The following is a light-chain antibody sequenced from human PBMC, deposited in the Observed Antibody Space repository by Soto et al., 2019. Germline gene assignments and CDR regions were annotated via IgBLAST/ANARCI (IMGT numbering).Light chain of an antibody. CDR3: QQYARSPET. V-gene: IGKV3-20*01. J-gene: IGKJ1*01. CDR2: GAS. Sequence: EIVLTQSPGTLSLSPGERATLSCRASQSVSSSYLAWYQQKPGQAPRLLIYGASRRAPGIPDRFSGYGSGTDFPLTISRLEPEDFAVYYCQQYARSPETFGQGTKVDFK. CDR1: QSVSSSY.